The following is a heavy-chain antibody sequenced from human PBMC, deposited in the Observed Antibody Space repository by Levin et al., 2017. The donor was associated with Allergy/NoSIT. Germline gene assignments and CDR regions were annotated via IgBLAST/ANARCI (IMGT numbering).Heavy chain of an antibody. J-gene: IGHJ5*02. CDR1: GFTFDDYA. CDR3: AKDVGGGMGGWEAS. D-gene: IGHD6-19*01. V-gene: IGHV3-9*01. Sequence: SLKISCAASGFTFDDYAMHWVRQAPGKGLEWVSGISWNSGSIGYADSVKGRFTISRDNAKNSLYLQMNSLRAEDTALYYCAKDVGGGMGGWEASWGQGTLVTVSS. CDR2: ISWNSGSI.